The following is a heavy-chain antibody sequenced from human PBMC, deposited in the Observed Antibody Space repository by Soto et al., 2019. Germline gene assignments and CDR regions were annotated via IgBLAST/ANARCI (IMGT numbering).Heavy chain of an antibody. CDR2: IYSGGST. V-gene: IGHV3-66*01. Sequence: EVQLVESGGGLVQPGGSLRLSCGASGFTVSSNYMSWVRQAPGKGLEWVSVIYSGGSTYYADSVKGRFTISRDNSKNTLYLQMNSLRAEDTAVYYCARDRREMATIESRYFDYWGQGTLVTVSS. CDR3: ARDRREMATIESRYFDY. J-gene: IGHJ4*02. CDR1: GFTVSSNY. D-gene: IGHD5-12*01.